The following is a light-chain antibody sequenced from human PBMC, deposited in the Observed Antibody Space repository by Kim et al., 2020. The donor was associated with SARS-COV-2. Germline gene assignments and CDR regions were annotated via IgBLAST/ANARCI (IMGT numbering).Light chain of an antibody. Sequence: SVSPGEGATLSCKASQDVLNNGAWYQQKPGQAPSLLIYGATTRASGIPGRFSGSGSGSDFTLTISGLQSEDIAVYYCQQYDNRRSFGGGTKVDIK. CDR3: QQYDNRRS. CDR1: QDVLNN. J-gene: IGKJ4*01. V-gene: IGKV3-15*01. CDR2: GAT.